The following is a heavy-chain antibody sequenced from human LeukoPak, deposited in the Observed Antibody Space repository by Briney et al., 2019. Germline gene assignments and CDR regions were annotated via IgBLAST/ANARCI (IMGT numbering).Heavy chain of an antibody. CDR3: AKGFGFVDTGTVDY. V-gene: IGHV3-23*01. Sequence: AGSLRLSCAASGFTFSSYAMSWVRQAPGKGLEWVSAISGSGGSTYYAESVKARCTISRDNSKNKLYLQINSLRAEDMALYYCAKGFGFVDTGTVDYWGQGTLVTVSS. D-gene: IGHD2-15*01. CDR2: ISGSGGST. J-gene: IGHJ4*02. CDR1: GFTFSSYA.